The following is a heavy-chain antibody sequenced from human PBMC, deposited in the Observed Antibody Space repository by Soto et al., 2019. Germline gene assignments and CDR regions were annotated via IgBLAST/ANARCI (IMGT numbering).Heavy chain of an antibody. D-gene: IGHD3-16*01. CDR1: GGSISSYY. CDR2: IYYSGST. J-gene: IGHJ6*02. CDR3: ARGGVRLYGMDV. Sequence: SETLSLTCTVSGGSISSYYWIWIRQPPGKGLEWIGYIYYSGSTNYNPSLKSRVTISVDTSKNQLSLKLSSVTAADTAVYYCARGGVRLYGMDVWGQGTTVTVSS. V-gene: IGHV4-59*01.